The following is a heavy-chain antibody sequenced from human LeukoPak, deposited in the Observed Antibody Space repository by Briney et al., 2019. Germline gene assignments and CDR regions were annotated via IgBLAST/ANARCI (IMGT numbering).Heavy chain of an antibody. CDR1: GYTFTGYY. V-gene: IGHV1-2*02. CDR3: AREGDTAMVSDAFDI. CDR2: INPNSGGT. J-gene: IGHJ3*02. D-gene: IGHD5-18*01. Sequence: ASVKVSCKASGYTFTGYYMHWVRQAPGQGLEWMGWINPNSGGTNYAQNFQGRVTMTRDTSTSTTYMELSRLRSDDTAVYYCAREGDTAMVSDAFDIWGQGTMVTVSS.